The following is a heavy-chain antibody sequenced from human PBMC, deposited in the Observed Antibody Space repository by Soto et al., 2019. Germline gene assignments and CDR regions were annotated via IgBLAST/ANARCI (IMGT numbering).Heavy chain of an antibody. D-gene: IGHD6-19*01. CDR2: VYRSGSA. V-gene: IGHV4-38-2*02. Sequence: ESLTLSCTVSGYSISTGYYWAWVRQSPGKGLEWIGSVYRSGSAYYSPTLKSRVTISVDTSKNQFSLHLKSVTAADAAVYYCARDYTYALDVAGYFDFWGQGTQVTVSS. CDR3: ARDYTYALDVAGYFDF. J-gene: IGHJ4*02. CDR1: GYSISTGYY.